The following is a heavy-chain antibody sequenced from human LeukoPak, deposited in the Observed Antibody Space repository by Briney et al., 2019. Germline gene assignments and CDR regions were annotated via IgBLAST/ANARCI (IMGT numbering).Heavy chain of an antibody. CDR2: IYWNDDK. D-gene: IGHD6-13*01. J-gene: IGHJ5*02. CDR1: GFSLTTSGVG. CDR3: AHRPFFPASSWYRGNWFDP. Sequence: ESGPTLVKPTQTLTLTCTFSGFSLTTSGVGVGWIRQPPGKALEWLALIYWNDDKRYSPSLKSRLTITKDTSKNQVVLTMTNMDPVDTATYYCAHRPFFPASSWYRGNWFDPWGQGTLVTVSS. V-gene: IGHV2-5*01.